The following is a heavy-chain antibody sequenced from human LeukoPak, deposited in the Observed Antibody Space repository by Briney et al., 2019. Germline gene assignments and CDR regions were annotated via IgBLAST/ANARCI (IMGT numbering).Heavy chain of an antibody. CDR2: FDPEDGET. J-gene: IGHJ4*02. V-gene: IGHV1-24*01. Sequence: ASVKVSCKVSGYTLTELSMHWVRQAPGKGLEWMGGFDPEDGETIYAQKFQGRVTMTEDTSTDTAYMELSSLRSEDTAVYYCARTPIVGATRGYFDYWGQGTLVTVSS. D-gene: IGHD1-26*01. CDR1: GYTLTELS. CDR3: ARTPIVGATRGYFDY.